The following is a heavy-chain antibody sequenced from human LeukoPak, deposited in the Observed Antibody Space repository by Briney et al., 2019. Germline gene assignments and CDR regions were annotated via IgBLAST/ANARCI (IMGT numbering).Heavy chain of an antibody. V-gene: IGHV1-46*01. Sequence: GASVKVSCKASGYTFTSYYMHWVRRAPGQGLEWMGIINPSGGSTSYAQKFQGRVTMTRDTSTSTVYMELSSLRSEDTAVYYCALFTDIVVVPAAIRVDAFDIWGQGTMVTVSS. CDR3: ALFTDIVVVPAAIRVDAFDI. CDR1: GYTFTSYY. J-gene: IGHJ3*02. D-gene: IGHD2-2*02. CDR2: INPSGGST.